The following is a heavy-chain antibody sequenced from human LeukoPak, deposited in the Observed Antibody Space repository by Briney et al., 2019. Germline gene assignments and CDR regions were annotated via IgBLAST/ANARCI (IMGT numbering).Heavy chain of an antibody. D-gene: IGHD3-10*01. J-gene: IGHJ4*02. V-gene: IGHV4-34*01. CDR3: ARLKRGGPQSPFDY. CDR2: INHSGST. Sequence: SETLSLTCAVYGGSFSGYYWSWIRQPPGKGLEWIGEINHSGSTNYNPSLKSRVTISVDTSKNQFSLKLSSVTAADTAVYYCARLKRGGPQSPFDYWGQGTLVTVSS. CDR1: GGSFSGYY.